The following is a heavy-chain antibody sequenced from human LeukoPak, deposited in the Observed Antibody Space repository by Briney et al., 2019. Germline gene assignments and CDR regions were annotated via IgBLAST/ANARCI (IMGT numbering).Heavy chain of an antibody. D-gene: IGHD4-23*01. CDR1: EYTFTSYD. J-gene: IGHJ5*02. CDR2: TNPNSGNT. Sequence: AASVKVSCKASEYTFTSYDINWVRQATGQGLEWMGWTNPNSGNTGYAQKFQGRVTMTRDTSISTAYMELSSLRSDDTAVYFCARSNYGGKRWFDPWGQGTLVIVSS. V-gene: IGHV1-8*01. CDR3: ARSNYGGKRWFDP.